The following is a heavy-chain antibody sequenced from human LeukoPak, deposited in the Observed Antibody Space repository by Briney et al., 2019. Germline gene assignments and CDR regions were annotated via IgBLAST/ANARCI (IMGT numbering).Heavy chain of an antibody. V-gene: IGHV1-18*01. J-gene: IGHJ5*02. CDR3: ARGPGRVQGVVVVPAAIRYWFDP. D-gene: IGHD2-2*01. Sequence: ASVKVSCKASGYTFTSYGISWVRQAPGQGLEWMGWISAYNGNTNYAQKLQGRVTMTTDTSTSTAYMELRSLRSDDTAVYYCARGPGRVQGVVVVPAAIRYWFDPWGQGTLVTVSS. CDR1: GYTFTSYG. CDR2: ISAYNGNT.